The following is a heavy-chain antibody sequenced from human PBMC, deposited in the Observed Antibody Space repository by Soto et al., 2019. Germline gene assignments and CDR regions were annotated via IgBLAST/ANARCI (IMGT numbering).Heavy chain of an antibody. D-gene: IGHD1-26*01. CDR1: GFTFSSYA. CDR2: ISGSGGST. Sequence: EVQLLESGGGLVQPGGSLRLSCAASGFTFSSYAMSWVRQAPGKGLEWVSAISGSGGSTYYADSVKGRFTISRDNSKNTLYLQMNSRRAEDTAVYYCAKWHSGSYRGGELWGQGTLVTVSS. CDR3: AKWHSGSYRGGEL. J-gene: IGHJ4*02. V-gene: IGHV3-23*01.